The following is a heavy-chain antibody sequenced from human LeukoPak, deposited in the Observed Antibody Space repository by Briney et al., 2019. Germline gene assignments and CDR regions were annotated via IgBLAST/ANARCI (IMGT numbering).Heavy chain of an antibody. Sequence: GGSLRLSCAASGFTVSSNYMSWVRQPPGKGLEWVSDIYNGGSTYYANSVKGRFTISSDTFNNTLPLQTNTLRAEDTAVYYCSIVVVPATYFYIWGQGTLVTVSS. D-gene: IGHD2-2*01. CDR3: SIVVVPATYFYI. CDR1: GFTVSSNY. J-gene: IGHJ4*02. CDR2: IYNGGST. V-gene: IGHV3-66*02.